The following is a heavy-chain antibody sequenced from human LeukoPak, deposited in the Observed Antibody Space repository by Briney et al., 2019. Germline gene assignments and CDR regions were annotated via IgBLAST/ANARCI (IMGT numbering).Heavy chain of an antibody. CDR3: AREITMIVVACDAFDI. D-gene: IGHD3-22*01. V-gene: IGHV1-2*02. CDR2: INPNSGGT. CDR1: GYTFTSNY. J-gene: IGHJ3*02. Sequence: ASVKVSCKAFGYTFTSNYMHWVRQAPGQGLERMGWINPNSGGTNYAQKFQGRVTMTRDTSISTAYMELSRLRSDDTAVYYCAREITMIVVACDAFDIWGQGTMVTVSS.